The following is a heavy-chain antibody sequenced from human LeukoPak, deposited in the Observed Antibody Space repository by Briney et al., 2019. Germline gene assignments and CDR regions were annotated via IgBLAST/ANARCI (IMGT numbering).Heavy chain of an antibody. CDR3: ARGPGSLGAFDI. V-gene: IGHV3-30-3*01. Sequence: GGSLRLSCAVSGFTFSSYAMHWVRQAPGKGLEWVAVISYDGSNKYYADSVKGRFTISRDNSKNTLYLQMNSLRAEDTAVYYCARGPGSLGAFDIWGQGTMVTVSS. J-gene: IGHJ3*02. CDR2: ISYDGSNK. D-gene: IGHD1-26*01. CDR1: GFTFSSYA.